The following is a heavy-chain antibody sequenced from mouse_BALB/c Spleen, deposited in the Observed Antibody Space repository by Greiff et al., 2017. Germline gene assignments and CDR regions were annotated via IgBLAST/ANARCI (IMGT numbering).Heavy chain of an antibody. V-gene: IGHV5-6-5*01. Sequence: EVHLVESGGGLVKPGGSLKLSCAASGFTFSSYAMSWVRQTPEKRLEWVASISSGGSTYYPDSVKGRFTISRDNARNILYLQMSSLRSEDTAMYYCAREGDDYDGAWFAYWGQGTLVTVSA. CDR2: ISSGGST. D-gene: IGHD2-4*01. CDR3: AREGDDYDGAWFAY. CDR1: GFTFSSYA. J-gene: IGHJ3*01.